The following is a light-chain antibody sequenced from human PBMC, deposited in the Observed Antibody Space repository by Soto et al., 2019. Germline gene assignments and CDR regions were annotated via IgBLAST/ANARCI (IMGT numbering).Light chain of an antibody. CDR1: QSVDSTF. CDR3: QQYMSSVT. J-gene: IGKJ1*01. CDR2: GVS. V-gene: IGKV3-20*01. Sequence: EIVLTQSPGSLSLSPGQRATLSCRASQSVDSTFFAWYQKKPGQAPRLLIYGVSKRDTGVPDRFSGSGSGTDFNLTISRLEPEDLAVYYCQQYMSSVTFGQGTKVEI.